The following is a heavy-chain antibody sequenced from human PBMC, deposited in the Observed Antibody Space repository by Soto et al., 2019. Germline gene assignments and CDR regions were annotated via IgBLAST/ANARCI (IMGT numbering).Heavy chain of an antibody. CDR2: ISTYNGDT. V-gene: IGHV1-18*01. D-gene: IGHD3-10*01. J-gene: IGHJ4*02. Sequence: GPSVKVSCKASGYTFISYGISWVRQAPGQGLEWMGWISTYNGDTNYAQKLQGRVTMTTDTSTSTAYMELRSLTSDDTAVYYCARGSFGQLLCDYWGQGTLVTVSS. CDR1: GYTFISYG. CDR3: ARGSFGQLLCDY.